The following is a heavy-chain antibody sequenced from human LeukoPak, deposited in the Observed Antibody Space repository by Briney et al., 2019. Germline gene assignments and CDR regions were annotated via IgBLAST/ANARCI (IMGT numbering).Heavy chain of an antibody. CDR3: ARGASGSSGWSD. CDR2: IYYSGST. D-gene: IGHD6-19*01. CDR1: GGSISSYH. J-gene: IGHJ4*02. V-gene: IGHV4-59*12. Sequence: PSETLSLTCTVSGGSISSYHWSWIRQPPGKGLEWIGYIYYSGSTNYNPSLKSRVTISVDTSKNQFSLKLSSVTAADTAVYYCARGASGSSGWSDWGQGTLVTVSS.